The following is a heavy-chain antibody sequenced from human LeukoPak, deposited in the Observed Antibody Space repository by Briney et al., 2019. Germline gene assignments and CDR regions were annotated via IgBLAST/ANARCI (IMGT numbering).Heavy chain of an antibody. Sequence: GGSLRLSCVGSGFTFSDAWMSWVRQAPGKGLEWVGRIKSKSDGGTIDYAAPVKGRFTISRDDSRNTLYLQMNSLKTEDTAVYYCARGPPDYWGQGTLVTVSS. CDR1: GFTFSDAW. D-gene: IGHD3-10*01. CDR2: IKSKSDGGTI. CDR3: ARGPPDY. V-gene: IGHV3-15*01. J-gene: IGHJ4*02.